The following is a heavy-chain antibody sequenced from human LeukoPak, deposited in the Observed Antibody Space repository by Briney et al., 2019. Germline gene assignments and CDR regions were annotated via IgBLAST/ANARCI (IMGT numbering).Heavy chain of an antibody. Sequence: ASVKVSCKASGYTFTSYGISWVRQAPGQGLEWMGWISAYNGNTNYAQKLQGRVTMTTNTSTSTAYMDLRSLRSDDTAVYYCARNRWEPYHNDAFDIWGQGTVVTVSS. J-gene: IGHJ3*02. CDR3: ARNRWEPYHNDAFDI. D-gene: IGHD1-26*01. CDR2: ISAYNGNT. CDR1: GYTFTSYG. V-gene: IGHV1-18*01.